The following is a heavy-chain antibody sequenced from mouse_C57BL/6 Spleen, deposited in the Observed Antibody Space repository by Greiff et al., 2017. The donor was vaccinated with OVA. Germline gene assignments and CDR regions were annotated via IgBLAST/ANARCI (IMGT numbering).Heavy chain of an antibody. CDR2: IYPGDGDT. Sequence: QVQLQQSGAELVKPGASVKISCKASGYAFSSYWMNWVKQRPGKGLEWIGQIYPGDGDTNYNGKFKGKATLTADKSSSTAYMQLSSLTSEDSAVYFCARNGDYYDSYCDYWGQGTTLTVSS. D-gene: IGHD2-4*01. CDR3: ARNGDYYDSYCDY. J-gene: IGHJ2*01. CDR1: GYAFSSYW. V-gene: IGHV1-80*01.